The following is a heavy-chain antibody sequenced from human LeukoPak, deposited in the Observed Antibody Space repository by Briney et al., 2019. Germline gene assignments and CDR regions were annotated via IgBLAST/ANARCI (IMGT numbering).Heavy chain of an antibody. J-gene: IGHJ3*02. CDR1: GFTFSSYG. CDR3: AKAGDYYDSSGYGAFDI. V-gene: IGHV3-30*18. D-gene: IGHD3-22*01. Sequence: GRFLRLSCAASGFTFSSYGMHWVRQAPGKGLEWVAVISYDGSNKYYADSVKGRFTISRDNSKNTLYLQMNSLRAEDTAVYYCAKAGDYYDSSGYGAFDIWGQGTMVTVSS. CDR2: ISYDGSNK.